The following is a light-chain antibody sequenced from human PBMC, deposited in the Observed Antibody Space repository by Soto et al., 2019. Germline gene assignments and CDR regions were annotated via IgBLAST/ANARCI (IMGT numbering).Light chain of an antibody. CDR3: QHYGTSPKWT. J-gene: IGKJ1*01. V-gene: IGKV3-20*01. CDR2: GTS. Sequence: EIVLTQSPGTLSLSPGERGALSCRASQSISTTDLTWYQQKPGQAPRVLIYGTSTRATGIPDRFSGSGSGTDFTLTISRLEPEDFAVYYCQHYGTSPKWTFGPGTKVDI. CDR1: QSISTTD.